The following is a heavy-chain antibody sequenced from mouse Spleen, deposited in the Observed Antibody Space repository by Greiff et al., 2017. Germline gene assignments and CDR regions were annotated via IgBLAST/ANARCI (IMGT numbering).Heavy chain of an antibody. D-gene: IGHD2-13*01. CDR3: ARGIYYGDYEWFAY. J-gene: IGHJ3*01. CDR2: IYPGDGDT. Sequence: LVESGPELVKPGASVKISCKASGYAFSSSWMNWVKQRPGKGLEWIGRIYPGDGDTNYNGKFKGKATLTADKSSSTAYMQLSSLTSEDSAVYFCARGIYYGDYEWFAYWGQGTLVTVSA. CDR1: GYAFSSSW. V-gene: IGHV1-82*01.